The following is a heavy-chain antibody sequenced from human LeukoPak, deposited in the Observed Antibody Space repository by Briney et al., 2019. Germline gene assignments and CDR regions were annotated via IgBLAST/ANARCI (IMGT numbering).Heavy chain of an antibody. V-gene: IGHV3-74*01. D-gene: IGHD1-14*01. Sequence: GGSLRLSCAASGFTFSSYWMHWVRQVPGKGLVWVARINPGGSSITYADTVKGRFTISRDNAKNTLYLQMDSLRAEDTGVYYCARSNQADDYWGQGTLVTVSS. CDR3: ARSNQADDY. J-gene: IGHJ4*02. CDR1: GFTFSSYW. CDR2: INPGGSSI.